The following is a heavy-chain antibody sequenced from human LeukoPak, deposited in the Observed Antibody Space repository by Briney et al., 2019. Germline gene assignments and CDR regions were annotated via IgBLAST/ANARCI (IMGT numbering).Heavy chain of an antibody. V-gene: IGHV1-2*02. CDR1: GYTFTGYY. Sequence: GASVKVSCKASGYTFTGYYMHWVRQAPGQGLEWMGWINPNSGDTNYAQNLQGRVTMTRDTSISTAYMEVSRLRSDDTAVYYCAKRENYYDSSGYHYVGAFDIWGQGTMVTVSS. D-gene: IGHD3-22*01. CDR3: AKRENYYDSSGYHYVGAFDI. CDR2: INPNSGDT. J-gene: IGHJ3*02.